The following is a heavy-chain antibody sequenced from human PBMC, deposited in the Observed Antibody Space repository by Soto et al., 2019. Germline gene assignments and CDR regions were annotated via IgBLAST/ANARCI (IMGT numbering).Heavy chain of an antibody. CDR3: AKVRLQVGIDPFDI. D-gene: IGHD1-26*01. Sequence: EVQLLESGGGLVQPGGSLRLSCAASGFTFSSYAMSWVRQAPGKGLEWVSTLSGSDGSTYYADSVKGRFTISRDNSKNTLFLQMDRLRAEDTAVYYCAKVRLQVGIDPFDIWGQGTMVTVSS. CDR2: LSGSDGST. J-gene: IGHJ3*02. V-gene: IGHV3-23*01. CDR1: GFTFSSYA.